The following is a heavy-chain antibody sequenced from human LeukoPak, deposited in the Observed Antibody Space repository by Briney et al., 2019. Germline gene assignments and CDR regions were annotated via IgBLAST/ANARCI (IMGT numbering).Heavy chain of an antibody. J-gene: IGHJ3*02. V-gene: IGHV1-8*03. D-gene: IGHD4-23*01. CDR1: GYTFSSYD. Sequence: ASVKVSCKASGYTFSSYDINWVRQATGQGLEWMGWMNPNSGNTGYTQKFQGRVTITRNTFISTAYMELSSLTSEDTAVYYCARRLGLRWDLQAFDIWGQGTMVTVSS. CDR3: ARRLGLRWDLQAFDI. CDR2: MNPNSGNT.